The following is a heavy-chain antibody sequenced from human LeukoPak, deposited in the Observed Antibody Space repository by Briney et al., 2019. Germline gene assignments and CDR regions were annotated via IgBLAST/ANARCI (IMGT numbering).Heavy chain of an antibody. J-gene: IGHJ4*02. Sequence: SSETLSLTCLVSGGSISSYYWSWIRQPPGKGLEWIAYIYYSGSTNYNPSLKSRVTISVDTSKNQFSLKLSSVTAADTAVYYCARHSLAVAGTVPFDYWGQGTLVTVSS. D-gene: IGHD6-19*01. CDR1: GGSISSYY. CDR3: ARHSLAVAGTVPFDY. CDR2: IYYSGST. V-gene: IGHV4-59*08.